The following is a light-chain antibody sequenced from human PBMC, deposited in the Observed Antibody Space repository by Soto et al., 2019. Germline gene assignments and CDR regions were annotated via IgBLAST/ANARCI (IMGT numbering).Light chain of an antibody. CDR1: PSNIGNNY. J-gene: IGLJ3*02. CDR2: DNN. V-gene: IGLV1-51*01. Sequence: QSVLTQPPSVSAAPGQKVTIACSGSPSNIGNNYVDWYQQLPGTAPKLLIYDNNKRPAGIPDRFSASKSGTSATLGITGLQTGDEADYYCGTWDSSLSAGVFGGGTKLTVL. CDR3: GTWDSSLSAGV.